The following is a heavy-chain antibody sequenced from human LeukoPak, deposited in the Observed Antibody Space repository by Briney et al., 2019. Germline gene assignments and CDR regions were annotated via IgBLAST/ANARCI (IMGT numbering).Heavy chain of an antibody. CDR2: ISSSGSDI. D-gene: IGHD5-12*01. V-gene: IGHV3-48*03. J-gene: IGHJ4*02. CDR1: GFTFSNYE. Sequence: GGSLRLSCAASGFTFSNYEMHWVRQAPGKGLEWVSYISSSGSDIYYADSVKGRFTISRDNSKNTLYLQMNSLRAEDTALYYCARRGYSYGFDSWGQGTLVTVSS. CDR3: ARRGYSYGFDS.